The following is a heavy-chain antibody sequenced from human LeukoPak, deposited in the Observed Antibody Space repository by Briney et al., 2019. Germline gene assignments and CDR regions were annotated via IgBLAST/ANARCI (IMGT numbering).Heavy chain of an antibody. Sequence: MASETLSLTCTVSGGSISSRTYYWAWIRQPPGQGLEWIGNIYYSGSTYYNPSLKSRLTMSVDTSKNQFSLKLRSVTAADTAVYYCASLRVPGDFDYWGQGTLVTVSS. CDR1: GGSISSRTYY. CDR2: IYYSGST. CDR3: ASLRVPGDFDY. V-gene: IGHV4-39*01. J-gene: IGHJ4*02.